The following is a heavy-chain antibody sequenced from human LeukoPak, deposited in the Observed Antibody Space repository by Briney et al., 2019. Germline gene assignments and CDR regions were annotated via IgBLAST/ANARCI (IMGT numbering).Heavy chain of an antibody. CDR3: AKRGVVIRVILVGFHKEAYYFDS. CDR2: ISTTSNTI. Sequence: PGGSLRLSCAASGFTLSTYSINWVRQAPGKGLEWVSYISTTSNTIHYADSVKGRFTISRDNAKNSLYLQMNSLRAEDTAVYFCAKRGVVIRVILVGFHKEAYYFDSWGQGALVTVSA. CDR1: GFTLSTYS. V-gene: IGHV3-48*04. J-gene: IGHJ4*02. D-gene: IGHD3-22*01.